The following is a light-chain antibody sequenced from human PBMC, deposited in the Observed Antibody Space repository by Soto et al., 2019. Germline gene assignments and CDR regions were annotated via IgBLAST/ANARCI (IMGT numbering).Light chain of an antibody. Sequence: QSALTQPPSVSGAPGQRVTISCTGSTSNIGAGYEVHWYQQLPGTAPKLVISGNINRPSGVPDRFSGSKSGTSASLAITGLQAEDEADYYCQCYDSSLSGFYVFGTGTKVTVL. CDR1: TSNIGAGYE. V-gene: IGLV1-40*01. J-gene: IGLJ1*01. CDR2: GNI. CDR3: QCYDSSLSGFYV.